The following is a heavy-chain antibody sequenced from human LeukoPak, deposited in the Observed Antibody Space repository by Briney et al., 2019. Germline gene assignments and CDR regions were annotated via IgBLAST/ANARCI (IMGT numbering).Heavy chain of an antibody. CDR2: INPNSGGT. CDR1: EYTFTGYY. CDR3: ARAFGGVVYFDY. D-gene: IGHD3-16*01. V-gene: IGHV1-2*02. J-gene: IGHJ4*02. Sequence: ASVKVSCKASEYTFTGYYMHWVRQAPGQGLEWMGWINPNSGGTNYAQKFQGRVTMTRDTSISTAYMELSRLRSDDTAVYYCARAFGGVVYFDYWGQGTLVTVSS.